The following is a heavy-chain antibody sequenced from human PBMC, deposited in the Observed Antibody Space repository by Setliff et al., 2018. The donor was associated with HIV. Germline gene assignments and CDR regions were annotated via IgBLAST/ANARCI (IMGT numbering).Heavy chain of an antibody. Sequence: SETLSLTCNVSIGSISSYYWNWIRQPAGTGLQWIGRISTSGNTNYNPSLKSRVTMSVDTSKNQFSLKLNSVTAADTAVYYCARGDPFTDFDSWGQGTLVTVSS. CDR1: IGSISSYY. D-gene: IGHD3-16*01. J-gene: IGHJ4*02. CDR2: ISTSGNT. CDR3: ARGDPFTDFDS. V-gene: IGHV4-4*07.